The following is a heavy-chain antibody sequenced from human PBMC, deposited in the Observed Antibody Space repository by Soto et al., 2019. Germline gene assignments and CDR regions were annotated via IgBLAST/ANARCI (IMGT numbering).Heavy chain of an antibody. CDR3: ASVAI. V-gene: IGHV3-7*01. CDR2: IKKDGTEK. J-gene: IGHJ4*02. Sequence: EVQLVESGGGLVQPGGSLRLSCAASGFTFSNYWMSWVRQAPGKGLEWVANIKKDGTEKNYVDSVRGRFTISRDNAKNSLDLQINSLTAEDTAVYYCASVAIWGQGTLVTVSS. CDR1: GFTFSNYW. D-gene: IGHD5-12*01.